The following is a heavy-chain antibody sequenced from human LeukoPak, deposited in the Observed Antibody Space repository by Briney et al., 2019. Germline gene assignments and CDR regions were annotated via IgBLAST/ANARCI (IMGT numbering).Heavy chain of an antibody. CDR1: GFSFSSYW. J-gene: IGHJ4*02. Sequence: GGSLRLSCAASGFSFSSYWMSWVRQAPGKGLEWVANINPDGSNMLYVDSVKGRFAISRDNAKNSLYLQMNNLRAEDTAVYFCVSGFLQWLYWGQGTLVTVSS. CDR2: INPDGSNM. V-gene: IGHV3-7*01. D-gene: IGHD3-3*01. CDR3: VSGFLQWLY.